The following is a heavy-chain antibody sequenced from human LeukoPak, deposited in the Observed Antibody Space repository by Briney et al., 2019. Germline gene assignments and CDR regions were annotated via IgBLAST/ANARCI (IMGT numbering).Heavy chain of an antibody. CDR2: IYGDGRT. CDR3: ARRVVIATKYNWFDP. V-gene: IGHV3-53*01. J-gene: IGHJ5*02. D-gene: IGHD3-3*01. CDR1: GFSVSNNY. Sequence: GGSLRLSCVVSGFSVSNNYIIWVRQAPGNGLERVSVIYGDGRTSHSASVRGRFTISRDNSKNIVSLQMNNLRAEDTAVYYCARRVVIATKYNWFDPWGQGTLVTVSS.